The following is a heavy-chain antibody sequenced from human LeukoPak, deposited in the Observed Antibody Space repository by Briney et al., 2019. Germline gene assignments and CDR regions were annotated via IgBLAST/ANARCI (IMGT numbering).Heavy chain of an antibody. D-gene: IGHD4-17*01. CDR3: ARVGRLQYGDYVAFDY. V-gene: IGHV3-11*01. CDR1: GFTFTDYY. Sequence: GVSLRLSCATSGFTFTDYYMTWIRQAPGKGLEWISYISVSGTTTYYADSVKGRFTLSRDNAKNSLYLQMNSLRADDTAVYYCARVGRLQYGDYVAFDYWGQGALVTVSS. J-gene: IGHJ4*02. CDR2: ISVSGTTT.